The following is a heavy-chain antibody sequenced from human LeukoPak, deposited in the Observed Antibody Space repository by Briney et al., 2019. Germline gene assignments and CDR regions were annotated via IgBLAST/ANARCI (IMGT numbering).Heavy chain of an antibody. CDR1: GFTFSSYA. V-gene: IGHV3-23*01. Sequence: PGGSLRLSCAASGFTFSSYAMSWVRQAPGKGLEWVSAISGSGGSTYYGDSVKGRFTISRDNSKNTLYLQTNSLRAEDTALYYCARPSSPYYYYYGMDVWGQGTTVTVSS. CDR3: ARPSSPYYYYYGMDV. CDR2: ISGSGGST. D-gene: IGHD1-26*01. J-gene: IGHJ6*02.